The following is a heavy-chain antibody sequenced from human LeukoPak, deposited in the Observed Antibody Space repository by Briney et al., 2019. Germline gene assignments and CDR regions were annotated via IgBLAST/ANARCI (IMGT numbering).Heavy chain of an antibody. CDR1: GGTFSSYA. CDR2: IIPILGIA. Sequence: GASVKVSCKASGGTFSSYAISWVRQAPGQGLEWMGRIIPILGIANYAQKFQGRVTITADKSTSTAYMELSSLRSEDTAVCYCARTPYYSSSGSLIDYWGQGTLVTVSS. V-gene: IGHV1-69*04. D-gene: IGHD3-22*01. CDR3: ARTPYYSSSGSLIDY. J-gene: IGHJ4*02.